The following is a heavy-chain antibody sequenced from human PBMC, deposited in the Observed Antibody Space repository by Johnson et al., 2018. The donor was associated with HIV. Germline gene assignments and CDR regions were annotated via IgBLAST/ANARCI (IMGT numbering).Heavy chain of an antibody. CDR3: ATFDAFDI. CDR2: IWFDGSNK. Sequence: QVQLVESGGGVVQPGGSVRLSCAASGFTFSNYGMHWVRQAPGKGLEWVAVIWFDGSNKYYADSVKGRFTISRDNSKNTLYLQMDSLRAEDTAVYYCATFDAFDIWGQGTMVTVSS. V-gene: IGHV3-33*01. J-gene: IGHJ3*02. CDR1: GFTFSNYG.